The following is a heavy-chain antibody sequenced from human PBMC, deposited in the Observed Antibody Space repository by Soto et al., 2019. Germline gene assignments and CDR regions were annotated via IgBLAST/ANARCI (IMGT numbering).Heavy chain of an antibody. J-gene: IGHJ5*01. CDR3: ARGRYCLTGRCFPNWFDS. Sequence: SETLSLTCSVSGDSISTVDYFWAWIRQPPGQALEYIGYIYKSATTYYNPSFESRVAISLDTSKSQFSLNVTSVTAADTAVYFCARGRYCLTGRCFPNWFDSWGQVTLVTFSS. CDR1: GDSISTVDYF. D-gene: IGHD2-15*01. CDR2: IYKSATT. V-gene: IGHV4-30-4*01.